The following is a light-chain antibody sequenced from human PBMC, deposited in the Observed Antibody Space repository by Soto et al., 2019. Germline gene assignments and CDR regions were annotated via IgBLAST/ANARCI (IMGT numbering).Light chain of an antibody. CDR2: TTS. CDR1: QSVSSY. Sequence: DIQMTQSPSSLSASVGDRVTVTCRASQSVSSYLNWYRQLPGKAPKLLIFTTSTLQSGVPSRFSGIGSGTDFTLTISSLQPEDFATYYCQQTYSTPYTFGRGTKLEIK. J-gene: IGKJ2*01. V-gene: IGKV1-39*01. CDR3: QQTYSTPYT.